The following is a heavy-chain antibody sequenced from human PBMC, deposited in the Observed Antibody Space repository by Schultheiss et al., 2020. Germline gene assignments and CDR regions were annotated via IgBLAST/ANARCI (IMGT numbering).Heavy chain of an antibody. J-gene: IGHJ6*03. CDR3: ARRTRSLGYDFWSGYSPFYYYYYMDV. CDR1: GGSISSSNW. V-gene: IGHV4-4*02. Sequence: SETLSLTCAVSGGSISSSNWWSWVRQPPGKGLEWIGEINHSGSTNYNPSLKSRVTISVDTSKNQFSLKLSSVTAADTAVYYCARRTRSLGYDFWSGYSPFYYYYYMDVWGKGTTVTVSS. CDR2: INHSGST. D-gene: IGHD3-3*01.